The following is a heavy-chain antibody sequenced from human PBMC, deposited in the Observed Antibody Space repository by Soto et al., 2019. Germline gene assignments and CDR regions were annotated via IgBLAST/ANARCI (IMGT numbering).Heavy chain of an antibody. D-gene: IGHD2-15*01. Sequence: QITLKESGPTLVKPTQTLTLTCTFSGFSLSTSGVGVAWIRQPPGKALEWLALIYWDDDKRYRPSLESRLTITKDKSKSQVVLTMTNVDSVDTAIYFCAYLPCSGGSCYWFSFSGMDVWGQGTRVTVSS. CDR2: IYWDDDK. CDR3: AYLPCSGGSCYWFSFSGMDV. V-gene: IGHV2-5*02. J-gene: IGHJ6*02. CDR1: GFSLSTSGVG.